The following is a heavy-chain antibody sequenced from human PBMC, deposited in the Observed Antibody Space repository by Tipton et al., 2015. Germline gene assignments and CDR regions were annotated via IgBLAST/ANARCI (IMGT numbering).Heavy chain of an antibody. CDR3: ARSNYDLLTGYSRSFDY. J-gene: IGHJ4*02. Sequence: TLSLTCAVSAYSIGSDYYWGWIRQPPGKGLEWIGSISHSGNTYYNPSLKSRVTMSRDTSKNQFSLKLTSVTAADTAVYYCARSNYDLLTGYSRSFDYWGRGTLVTVSS. D-gene: IGHD3-9*01. CDR2: ISHSGNT. V-gene: IGHV4-38-2*01. CDR1: AYSIGSDYY.